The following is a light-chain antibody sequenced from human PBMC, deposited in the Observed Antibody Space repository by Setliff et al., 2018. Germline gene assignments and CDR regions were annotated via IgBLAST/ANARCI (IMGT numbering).Light chain of an antibody. CDR3: NAYASDTTYV. CDR1: TSTVGSYDL. CDR2: GVS. J-gene: IGLJ1*01. Sequence: QSVLAQPASVSGSPGQSITISCSGTTSTVGSYDLVSGYQQPPGKAPKLIIYGVSDRPSGVSSRFSGSKSGNTAYMTISGLQTEDEAEYYCNAYASDTTYVFGSGTKVTVL. V-gene: IGLV2-14*03.